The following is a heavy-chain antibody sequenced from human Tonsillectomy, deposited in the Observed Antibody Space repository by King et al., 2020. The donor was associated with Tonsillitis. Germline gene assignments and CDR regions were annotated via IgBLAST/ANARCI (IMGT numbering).Heavy chain of an antibody. V-gene: IGHV4-31*03. CDR1: GDSLTSGGYF. Sequence: QLQESGPGLVRPSQTLSLICSVSGDSLTSGGYFWGWIRQHPDKGLEGIGSLYHSGPPYQTPSPRSRLFMSVDTSKNQFSLRLTSGTAADTAVYYCARNRDYGDYVDFWGQGTLVAVSS. D-gene: IGHD4-17*01. CDR3: ARNRDYGDYVDF. CDR2: LYHSGPP. J-gene: IGHJ4*02.